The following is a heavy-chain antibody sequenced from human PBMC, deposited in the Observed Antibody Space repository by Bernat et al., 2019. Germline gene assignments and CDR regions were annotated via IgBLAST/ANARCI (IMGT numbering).Heavy chain of an antibody. D-gene: IGHD5-12*01. V-gene: IGHV3-15*07. CDR2: IKSKTDGGKT. CDR1: CFPFSNAW. CDR3: TTQAGYCGYGSLH. J-gene: IGHJ4*02. Sequence: EVQLVESGGGLVKPGGSLRLSCAASCFPFSNAWFNWVRLSPVKGLEWVGRIKSKTDGGKTDYAATVKGRFTISRDDSKNTLYLQMNSLKTEDTAVYYCTTQAGYCGYGSLHWGQGTLVTVSS.